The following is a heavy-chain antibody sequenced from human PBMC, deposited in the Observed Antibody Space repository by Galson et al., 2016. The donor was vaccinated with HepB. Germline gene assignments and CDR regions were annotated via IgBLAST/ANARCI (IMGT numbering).Heavy chain of an antibody. V-gene: IGHV1-24*01. D-gene: IGHD1-26*01. CDR1: GSTLTELS. CDR3: TTAPRVGPTVFAFDV. CDR2: FDPENGET. Sequence: KVSCKVSGSTLTELSIHWVRQAPEKGFEWMGGFDPENGETVYPQKFHGRVTMTEDTSTNTAYMELSSLRSDDTAIYYCTTAPRVGPTVFAFDVWGQGTMVAVSS. J-gene: IGHJ3*01.